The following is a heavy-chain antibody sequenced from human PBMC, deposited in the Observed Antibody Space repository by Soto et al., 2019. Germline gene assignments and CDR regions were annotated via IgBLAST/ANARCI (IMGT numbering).Heavy chain of an antibody. CDR3: AKGGLHGRGDWFDP. J-gene: IGHJ5*02. CDR2: IYHSGRS. Sequence: SGTLSLTCTVSGGSINDYYWSWIRQTPGKGLEWIANIYHSGRSNYNPSLKSRVIISVDTPNNQFSLTLTSVTAADTAVDYCAKGGLHGRGDWFDPWGQGTPVTVSS. CDR1: GGSINDYY. V-gene: IGHV4-59*01. D-gene: IGHD1-26*01.